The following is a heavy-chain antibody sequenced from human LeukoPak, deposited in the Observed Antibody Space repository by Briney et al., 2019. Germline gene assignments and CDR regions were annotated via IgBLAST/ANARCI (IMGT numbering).Heavy chain of an antibody. CDR2: IYFTGST. CDR3: ARGRWLQFSD. D-gene: IGHD5-24*01. CDR1: GGSISNYY. J-gene: IGHJ4*02. V-gene: IGHV4-59*01. Sequence: SETLSLTCTVSGGSISNYYWNWIRQPPGKGLEWIGYIYFTGSTNYNPPLKSRVTISLDTSKNQFSLKLSSVTAADTAIYYCARGRWLQFSDWGPGTLVTVSS.